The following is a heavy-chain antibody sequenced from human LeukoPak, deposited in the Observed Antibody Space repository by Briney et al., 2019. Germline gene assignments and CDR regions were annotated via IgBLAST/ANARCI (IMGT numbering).Heavy chain of an antibody. D-gene: IGHD3-16*01. J-gene: IGHJ3*02. CDR2: ISSSGSTI. V-gene: IGHV3-48*03. CDR3: ARDWVTPSDDAFDI. Sequence: TGGSLRLSCAASGFTFRTYEMNWVRQAPGKGLEWVSYISSSGSTIYYADSVKGRFTISRDNAKNSLYLQMNSLRAEDTAVYYCARDWVTPSDDAFDIWGQGTMVTVSS. CDR1: GFTFRTYE.